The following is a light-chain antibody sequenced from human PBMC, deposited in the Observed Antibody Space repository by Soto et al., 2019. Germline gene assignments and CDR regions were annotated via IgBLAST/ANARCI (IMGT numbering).Light chain of an antibody. J-gene: IGKJ3*01. CDR1: QSIANY. Sequence: DIQMTQSPSSLSASVGDRVTITCRASQSIANYLNWYQQKPGKAPKLLIYAASTLETRVPSRFSGSGSGTDFTLAISSLQPEDFATYYCQQSYTTPRTFGPGTKLDIK. V-gene: IGKV1-39*01. CDR3: QQSYTTPRT. CDR2: AAS.